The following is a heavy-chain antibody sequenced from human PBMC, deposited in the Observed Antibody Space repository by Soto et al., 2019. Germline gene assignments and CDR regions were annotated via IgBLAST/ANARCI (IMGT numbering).Heavy chain of an antibody. D-gene: IGHD1-1*01. CDR2: IGADNGDT. V-gene: IGHV1-18*01. Sequence: QVQLVQSGAEVKKPGASVKVSCKASGYTFSTYGFSWVRQAPGQGLEWMGWIGADNGDTNYAQNFQGRVTMTTDTSTTTSYMEFRSLTSDHTAVYFCARDWKGAEGFDPWGQGTLVTVSS. J-gene: IGHJ5*02. CDR3: ARDWKGAEGFDP. CDR1: GYTFSTYG.